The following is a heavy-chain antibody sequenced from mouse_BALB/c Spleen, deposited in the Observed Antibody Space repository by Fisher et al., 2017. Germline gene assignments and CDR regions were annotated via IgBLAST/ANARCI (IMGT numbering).Heavy chain of an antibody. CDR3: ARYGSRDYAMDY. Sequence: KFKGKATLTVDKSSSTAFMHLNSLTSEDSAVYYCARYGSRDYAMDYWGQGTSVTVSS. J-gene: IGHJ4*01. V-gene: IGHV1S135*01. D-gene: IGHD2-2*01.